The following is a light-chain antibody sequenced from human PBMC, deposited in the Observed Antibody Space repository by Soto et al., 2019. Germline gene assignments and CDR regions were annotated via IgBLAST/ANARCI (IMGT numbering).Light chain of an antibody. Sequence: DIHISQSPATLSGSVGDRATTTCLASQTISSWLDWYQQKPGKAPKLVIYDASNLETGVPSRFSGSGYGTDFNFTISSLQPEDIAKYYCQQYDNLLITFGQGTRLEIK. J-gene: IGKJ5*01. CDR3: QQYDNLLIT. CDR1: QTISSW. CDR2: DAS. V-gene: IGKV1-33*01.